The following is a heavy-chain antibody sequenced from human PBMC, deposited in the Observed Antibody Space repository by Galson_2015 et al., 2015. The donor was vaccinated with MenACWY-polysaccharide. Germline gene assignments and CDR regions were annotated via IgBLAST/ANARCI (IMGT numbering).Heavy chain of an antibody. V-gene: IGHV2-5*02. CDR2: IYWDADK. D-gene: IGHD3-22*01. J-gene: IGHJ4*02. CDR1: GFSLSTSGVG. CDR3: AQTGYYYDSSGYPSFDY. Sequence: PALVKPTQTLTLTCTFSGFSLSTSGVGVGWIRQPPGKALEWLALIYWDADKRYSPSLKSRLTITKDTSKNQVVLTMTNMDPVDTATYYCAQTGYYYDSSGYPSFDYWGQGTLVTVSS.